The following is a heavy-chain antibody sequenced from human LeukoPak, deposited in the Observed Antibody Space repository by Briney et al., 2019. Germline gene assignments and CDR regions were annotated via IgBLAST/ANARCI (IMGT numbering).Heavy chain of an antibody. CDR2: IYHSGST. Sequence: SETLSLTCTVSGYSIGSGNYWDWIRQPPGKGLEWIGSIYHSGSTYYNPSLKSRVTISVDTSKNQFSLKLSSVTAADTAVYYCVRGRYSSGWYKDKNWFDPWGQGTPVTVSS. CDR1: GYSIGSGNY. D-gene: IGHD6-19*01. V-gene: IGHV4-38-2*02. J-gene: IGHJ5*02. CDR3: VRGRYSSGWYKDKNWFDP.